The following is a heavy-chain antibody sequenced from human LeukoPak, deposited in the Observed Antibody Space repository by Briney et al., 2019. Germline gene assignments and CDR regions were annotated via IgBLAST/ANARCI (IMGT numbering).Heavy chain of an antibody. V-gene: IGHV4-59*08. D-gene: IGHD6-13*01. J-gene: IGHJ4*02. CDR3: ARLVGSSSSDY. CDR2: VYYSGST. CDR1: GGSISSYY. Sequence: SETLSLTCTVSGGSISSYYWSWLRQPPGKGLEWIGYVYYSGSTNYNPSLKSRVTISVDTSRNQFSLKLSSVTAADTAVYYCARLVGSSSSDYWGQGTLVTVSS.